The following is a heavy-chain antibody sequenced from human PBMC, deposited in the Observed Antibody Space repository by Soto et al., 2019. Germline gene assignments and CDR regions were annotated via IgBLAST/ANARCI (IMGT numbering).Heavy chain of an antibody. V-gene: IGHV3-21*01. D-gene: IGHD4-17*01. CDR2: ISSSSSYI. Sequence: GGSLRLSCAASGFTFSSYSMNWVRQAPGKGLEWVSSISSSSSYIYYADSVKGRFTISRDNAKNSLYLQMNSLRAEDTAVYYCAREATVIYFNWFDPWGQGTLVTVSS. J-gene: IGHJ5*02. CDR1: GFTFSSYS. CDR3: AREATVIYFNWFDP.